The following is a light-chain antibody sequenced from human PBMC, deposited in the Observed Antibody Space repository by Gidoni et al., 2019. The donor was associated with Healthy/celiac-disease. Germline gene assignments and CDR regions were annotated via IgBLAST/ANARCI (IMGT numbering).Light chain of an antibody. CDR3: QQYNSYPWT. V-gene: IGKV1-5*01. CDR2: DAS. J-gene: IGKJ1*01. Sequence: DIQLTQSPSTLSASVGDRVTITCRASPSISSWLAWYQQKPGELPKLLIYDASSLESGVPSRFNGSGSGTEFTLTISSLQPNNFATYFCQQYNSYPWTFXXXTKVEIK. CDR1: PSISSW.